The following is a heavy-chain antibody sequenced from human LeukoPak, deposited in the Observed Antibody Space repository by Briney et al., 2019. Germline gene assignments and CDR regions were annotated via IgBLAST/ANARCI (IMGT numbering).Heavy chain of an antibody. CDR1: GGSVSSGSYY. Sequence: PSETLSLTCTVSGGSVSSGSYYWSWIRQPPGKGLEWIGEISHSGSTNYNPSLKSRVTISVDTSKNQFSLKLSSVTAADTAMYYCAREDYVWGSYRKLDYWGQGTLVTVSS. CDR3: AREDYVWGSYRKLDY. CDR2: ISHSGST. D-gene: IGHD3-16*02. V-gene: IGHV4-39*07. J-gene: IGHJ4*02.